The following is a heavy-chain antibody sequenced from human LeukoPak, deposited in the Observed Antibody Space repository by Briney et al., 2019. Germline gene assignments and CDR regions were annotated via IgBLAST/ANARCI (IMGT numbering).Heavy chain of an antibody. J-gene: IGHJ4*02. CDR3: ARRRVYSGSYWSY. V-gene: IGHV4-34*01. CDR2: INHSGST. CDR1: GGSFSGYY. Sequence: SETLSLTCAVYGGSFSGYYWSWIRQPPGKGLEWIGEINHSGSTNYNPSLKGRVTISVDTSKNQFSLKLSSVTAADTAVYYCARRRVYSGSYWSYWGQGTLVTVSS. D-gene: IGHD1-26*01.